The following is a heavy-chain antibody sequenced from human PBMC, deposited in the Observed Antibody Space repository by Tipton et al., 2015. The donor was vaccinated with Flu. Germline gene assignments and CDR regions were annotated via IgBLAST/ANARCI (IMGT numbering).Heavy chain of an antibody. CDR3: ARLYTTAGWYYGMDV. CDR1: GGSVNSDNNY. CDR2: IHGSGGS. J-gene: IGHJ6*02. Sequence: TLSLTCTVSGGSVNSDNNYWSWIRQPAGKGLEWIGRIHGSGGSNYNPSLRGRATISADTSKNQFSLNLRSVTAADTAVYYCARLYTTAGWYYGMDVWGQGP. D-gene: IGHD2-15*01. V-gene: IGHV4-61*02.